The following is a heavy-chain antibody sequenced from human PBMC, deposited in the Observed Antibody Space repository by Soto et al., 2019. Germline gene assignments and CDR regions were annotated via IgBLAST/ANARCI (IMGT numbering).Heavy chain of an antibody. D-gene: IGHD3-22*01. CDR1: GGTFSSYA. CDR2: IIPIFGTA. V-gene: IGHV1-69*01. J-gene: IGHJ6*02. Sequence: QVQLVQSGAEVKKPGSSVKVSCKASGGTFSSYAISWVRQAPGQGLEWMGGIIPIFGTANYAQKFQGRVTITADESTSTAYMELSSLRSEDTAVYYCARDVRRSGYIDYYYYGMDVWGQGTTVTVSS. CDR3: ARDVRRSGYIDYYYYGMDV.